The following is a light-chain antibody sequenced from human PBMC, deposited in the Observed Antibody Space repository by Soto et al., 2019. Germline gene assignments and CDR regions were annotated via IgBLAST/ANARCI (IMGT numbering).Light chain of an antibody. CDR2: AAS. Sequence: IQLTQSPSSLSASVGDRVTITCRASQGISSYLAWYQQKPGKAPKLLIYAASILQGGVPSRFSGSGSETDFTLTINSLQPEGFATYYCQQLSGYPLTFGGGTKVEI. CDR1: QGISSY. CDR3: QQLSGYPLT. V-gene: IGKV1-9*01. J-gene: IGKJ4*01.